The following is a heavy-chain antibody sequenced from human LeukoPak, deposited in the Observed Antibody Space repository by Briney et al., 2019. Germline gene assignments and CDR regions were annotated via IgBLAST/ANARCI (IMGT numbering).Heavy chain of an antibody. Sequence: SETLSLTCTVSGGSISSYYWSWIRQPPGKGLEWVGHIYYLGSTNYNPSLKSRVTISVDTSKNHFSQKLNSVTAADTAVYYCARVDTAMAIDYWGQGTLVTVSS. D-gene: IGHD5-18*01. CDR2: IYYLGST. V-gene: IGHV4-59*08. J-gene: IGHJ4*02. CDR3: ARVDTAMAIDY. CDR1: GGSISSYY.